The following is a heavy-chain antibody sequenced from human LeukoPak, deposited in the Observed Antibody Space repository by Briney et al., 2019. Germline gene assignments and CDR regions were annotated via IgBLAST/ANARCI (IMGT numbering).Heavy chain of an antibody. CDR2: ISGSGGST. D-gene: IGHD4-17*01. Sequence: PGGSQRLSCAASGFTISSYAMSWVRQAPGKGLEWVSAISGSGGSTYYADSVKGRFTISRDNSKNTLYLQMNSLRAEDTAVYYCAKDKDYGDYAYWGQGTLVTVSS. J-gene: IGHJ4*02. CDR1: GFTISSYA. V-gene: IGHV3-23*01. CDR3: AKDKDYGDYAY.